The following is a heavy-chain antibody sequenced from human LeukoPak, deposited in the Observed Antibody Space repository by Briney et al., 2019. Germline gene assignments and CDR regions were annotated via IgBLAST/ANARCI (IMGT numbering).Heavy chain of an antibody. CDR2: ISWNSGSI. CDR1: GFTFDDYA. Sequence: GGSLRLSCAASGFTFDDYAMHWVRQAPGKGLEWVSGISWNSGSIGYADSVEGRFTISRDNAKNSLYLQMNSLRAEDTALYYCAKDLVATPRPLFDYWGQGTLVTVSS. CDR3: AKDLVATPRPLFDY. V-gene: IGHV3-9*01. D-gene: IGHD5-12*01. J-gene: IGHJ4*02.